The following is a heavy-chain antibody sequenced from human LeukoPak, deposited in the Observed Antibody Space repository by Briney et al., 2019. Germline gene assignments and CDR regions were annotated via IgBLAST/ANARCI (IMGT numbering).Heavy chain of an antibody. CDR2: MKPDGSEK. Sequence: GGSLRLSCAASGFTFSRYSMTWVRQAPGKGPEWVATMKPDGSEKYYVDSVKGRFTISRDNAKNSVYLQMDSLRVEDTAVYYCAKDAFWGRGTLVTVSS. CDR1: GFTFSRYS. J-gene: IGHJ4*02. CDR3: AKDAF. V-gene: IGHV3-7*01.